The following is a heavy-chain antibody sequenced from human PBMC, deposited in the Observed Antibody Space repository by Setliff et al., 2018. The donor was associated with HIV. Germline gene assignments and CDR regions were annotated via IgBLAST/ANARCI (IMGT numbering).Heavy chain of an antibody. Sequence: GGSLRLSCAASGLTFSGYWMSWVRQAPGKGLEWVTNIKQDGSVKFYVDSVKGRFTISRDNAKNTLFLQMNSLRAEDTAVYYCARLPQDVRSSIDFWGQGTLVTVSS. V-gene: IGHV3-7*01. J-gene: IGHJ4*02. CDR3: ARLPQDVRSSIDF. D-gene: IGHD6-6*01. CDR1: GLTFSGYW. CDR2: IKQDGSVK.